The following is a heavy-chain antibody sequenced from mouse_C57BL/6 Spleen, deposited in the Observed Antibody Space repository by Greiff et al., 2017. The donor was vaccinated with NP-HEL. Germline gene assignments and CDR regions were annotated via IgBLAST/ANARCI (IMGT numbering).Heavy chain of an antibody. CDR2: IYPGSGNT. V-gene: IGHV1-76*01. CDR1: GYTFTDYY. J-gene: IGHJ3*01. Sequence: QVQLQQSGAELVRPGASVKLSCKASGYTFTDYYINWVKQRPGQGLEWIARIYPGSGNTYYNEKFKGKATLTAEKSSSTAYMQLSSLTSEDSAVYFCARSRTGTGFAYWGQGTLVTVSA. D-gene: IGHD4-1*01. CDR3: ARSRTGTGFAY.